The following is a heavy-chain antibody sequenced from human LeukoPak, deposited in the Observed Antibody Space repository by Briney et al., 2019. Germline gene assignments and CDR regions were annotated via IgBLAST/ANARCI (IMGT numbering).Heavy chain of an antibody. Sequence: PSQTLSLTCTVSNGSISSDFWSWIRQPPGKGLEWIGYIYYSGSTNYNLSLKSRVTISVDTSKNQFSLKLSSVTAADTAVYYCARSNIWFGELLGYYYYMDVWGKGTTVTISS. CDR2: IYYSGST. D-gene: IGHD3-10*01. J-gene: IGHJ6*03. CDR1: NGSISSDF. CDR3: ARSNIWFGELLGYYYYMDV. V-gene: IGHV4-59*01.